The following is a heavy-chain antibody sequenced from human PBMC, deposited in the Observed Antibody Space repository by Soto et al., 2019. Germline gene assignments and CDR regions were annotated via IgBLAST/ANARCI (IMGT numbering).Heavy chain of an antibody. CDR1: GFTFSSYA. CDR2: ISYDGSNK. J-gene: IGHJ4*02. D-gene: IGHD3-16*01. CDR3: ARPITFGGPIRTDY. Sequence: QPGGSLRLSCAASGFTFSSYAMRWVRQAPGKGLEWVAVISYDGSNKYYADSVKGRFTISRDNSKNTLYLQMNSLRAEDTAVYYCARPITFGGPIRTDYWGQGTLVTVSS. V-gene: IGHV3-30-3*01.